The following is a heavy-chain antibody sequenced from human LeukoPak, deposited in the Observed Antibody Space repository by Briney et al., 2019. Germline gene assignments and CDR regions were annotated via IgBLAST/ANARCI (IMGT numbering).Heavy chain of an antibody. D-gene: IGHD4-11*01. CDR3: ARDRHTTVKXAXXX. V-gene: IGHV3-20*04. CDR1: GYTFDDYG. CDR2: INWNGGST. J-gene: IGHJ4*02. Sequence: GGSLRLSCAASGYTFDDYGMSWVRQAPGKGLEWVSGINWNGGSTGYADSVKGRFTISRDNAKNSLYLQMNSLRAEDTALYYCARDRHTTVKXAXXXWGQXTLXT.